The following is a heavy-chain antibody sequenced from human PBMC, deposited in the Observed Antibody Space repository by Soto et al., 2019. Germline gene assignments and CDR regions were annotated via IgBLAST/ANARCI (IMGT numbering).Heavy chain of an antibody. CDR1: GGSISSYY. CDR3: ARVLWFGGVEDAFDI. CDR2: IYYSGST. V-gene: IGHV4-59*01. Sequence: SETLSLTCTVSGGSISSYYWSWIRQPPGKGLEWIGYIYYSGSTNYNPSLKSRVTISVDTSKNQFSLKLSSVTAADTAVYYCARVLWFGGVEDAFDIWGQGTMVTVSS. D-gene: IGHD3-16*01. J-gene: IGHJ3*02.